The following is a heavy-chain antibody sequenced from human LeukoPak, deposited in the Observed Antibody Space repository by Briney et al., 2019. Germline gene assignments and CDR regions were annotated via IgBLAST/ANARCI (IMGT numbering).Heavy chain of an antibody. Sequence: GESLQISCKGSGYSFTSYWIGWVRQMPGKGLEWMGIIYPGDSDTRYSPSFQGQVTISADKSISTAYLQWSSLKASDTAMYYCARQVGDCSSTSCYNNDYWGQGTLVTVSS. CDR2: IYPGDSDT. D-gene: IGHD2-2*02. J-gene: IGHJ4*02. CDR1: GYSFTSYW. CDR3: ARQVGDCSSTSCYNNDY. V-gene: IGHV5-51*01.